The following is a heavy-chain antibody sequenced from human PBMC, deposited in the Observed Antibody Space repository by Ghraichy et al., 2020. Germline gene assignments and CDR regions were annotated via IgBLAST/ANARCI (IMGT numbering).Heavy chain of an antibody. CDR3: ARHRRNIRGWFGGYFDY. D-gene: IGHD3-10*01. J-gene: IGHJ4*02. Sequence: GSLRLTCVVSGFSISSSSFHWGWIRQSPGKGLEWIGSIFYGGTTYDNPSFKSRVTMSVDTSNNYFSLKLSSVTASDTAVYSCARHRRNIRGWFGGYFDYWGQGTPVTVSS. V-gene: IGHV4-39*01. CDR1: GFSISSSSFH. CDR2: IFYGGTT.